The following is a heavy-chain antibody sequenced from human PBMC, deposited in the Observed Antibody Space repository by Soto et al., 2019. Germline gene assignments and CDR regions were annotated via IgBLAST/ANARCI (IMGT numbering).Heavy chain of an antibody. CDR1: GYTFTTYA. D-gene: IGHD2-21*02. CDR3: ARSIVVVTALDY. V-gene: IGHV1-3*01. Sequence: ASVKVSCKASGYTFTTYAMHWVRQAPGQRLEWMGWINAGNGNTKYSQKFQGRVTITRDTSASTAYMELSSLRSEDTAVYYCARSIVVVTALDYWGQGTLVTVPQ. J-gene: IGHJ4*02. CDR2: INAGNGNT.